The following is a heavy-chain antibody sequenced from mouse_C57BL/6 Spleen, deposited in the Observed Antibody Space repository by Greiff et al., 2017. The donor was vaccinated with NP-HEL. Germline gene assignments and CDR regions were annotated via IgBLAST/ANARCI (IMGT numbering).Heavy chain of an antibody. CDR1: GFTFSDYG. CDR2: ISSGSSTI. D-gene: IGHD3-3*01. Sequence: VQLKESGGGLVKPGGSLKLSCAASGFTFSDYGMHWVRQAPEKGLEWVAYISSGSSTIYYADTVKGRFTISRDNAKNTLFLQMTSLRSEDTAMYYCAKEPSSRDYFDYWGQGTTLTVSS. J-gene: IGHJ2*01. CDR3: AKEPSSRDYFDY. V-gene: IGHV5-17*01.